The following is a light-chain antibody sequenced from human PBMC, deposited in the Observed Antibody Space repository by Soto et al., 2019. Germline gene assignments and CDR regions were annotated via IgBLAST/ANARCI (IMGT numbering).Light chain of an antibody. J-gene: IGKJ1*01. Sequence: EIVLTQSPGTLSLSPGERATLSCRASQSISSSYLAWYQQKPGQTPRLLIYDASSRATGIPDRFSGSGSGTDFTLTISRLEPEDFAVYYCQRYGSSWTFGQGATVEIK. V-gene: IGKV3-20*01. CDR1: QSISSSY. CDR3: QRYGSSWT. CDR2: DAS.